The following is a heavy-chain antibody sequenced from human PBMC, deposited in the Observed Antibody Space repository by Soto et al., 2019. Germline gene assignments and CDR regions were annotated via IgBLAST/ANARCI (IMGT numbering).Heavy chain of an antibody. V-gene: IGHV3-30*18. CDR1: GFTFRHYG. CDR3: AKENQHLVHDY. CDR2: ISHDGSDK. Sequence: QVQLVESGGGVVRPGRSLRLTCAASGFTFRHYGMHWVRQAPGKGLEWVAVISHDGSDKYYADSMKGRFIISRDNSENTLLLNMNSLKPEDTAVYYCAKENQHLVHDYWGQGTLVTVSS. J-gene: IGHJ4*02. D-gene: IGHD6-13*01.